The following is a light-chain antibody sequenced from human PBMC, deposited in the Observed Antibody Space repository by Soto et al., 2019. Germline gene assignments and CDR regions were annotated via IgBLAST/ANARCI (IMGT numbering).Light chain of an antibody. CDR2: DAS. J-gene: IGKJ1*01. CDR1: QTVGSN. V-gene: IGKV3D-15*01. CDR3: QQYNNWPRT. Sequence: EIVMTQSPATLSVSPGERATLSCRASQTVGSNYLAWYQEKPGQAPRLLIYDASIRATGIPARFSGSGSGTEFTLTISSLQSEDFAVYYCQQYNNWPRTFGQGTKVDIK.